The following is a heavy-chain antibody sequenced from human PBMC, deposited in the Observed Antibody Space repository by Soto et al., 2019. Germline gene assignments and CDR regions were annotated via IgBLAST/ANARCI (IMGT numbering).Heavy chain of an antibody. CDR3: AWILNPYYYDSSGYRTYYFDY. CDR2: IYPGDSDT. V-gene: IGHV5-51*01. Sequence: PGESLKISCKGSGYSFTSYWIGWVRQMPGKGLEWMGIIYPGDSDTRYSPSFQGQVTISADKSISTAYLQWSSPKASDTAMYYCAWILNPYYYDSSGYRTYYFDYWGQGTLVTVSS. CDR1: GYSFTSYW. J-gene: IGHJ4*02. D-gene: IGHD3-22*01.